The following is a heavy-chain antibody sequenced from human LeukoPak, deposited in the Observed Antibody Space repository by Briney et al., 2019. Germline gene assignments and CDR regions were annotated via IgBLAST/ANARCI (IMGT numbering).Heavy chain of an antibody. CDR3: ARVYGSGWYLDAFDM. CDR2: INRDGSST. J-gene: IGHJ3*02. D-gene: IGHD6-19*01. V-gene: IGHV3-74*01. Sequence: GGSLRLSCAASGFTFSSYWVHWVRQVPGKGLVWVSRINRDGSSTSYADSVKGRFTISRDNAKNTLYLQINSLRAEDTAVYYCARVYGSGWYLDAFDMWGQGTMVTVSS. CDR1: GFTFSSYW.